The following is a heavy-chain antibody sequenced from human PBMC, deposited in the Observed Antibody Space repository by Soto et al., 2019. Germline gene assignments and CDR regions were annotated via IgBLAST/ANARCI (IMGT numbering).Heavy chain of an antibody. D-gene: IGHD1-7*01. J-gene: IGHJ5*02. CDR3: ARDRITGTTSWFDP. Sequence: SETLSLTCAVYGGSFSGYYWSWIRQPPGKGLEWIGEINHSGSTNYNPSLKSRVTISVDTSKNQFSLKLSSVTAADTAVYYCARDRITGTTSWFDPWGQGTLVTVSS. CDR1: GGSFSGYY. CDR2: INHSGST. V-gene: IGHV4-34*01.